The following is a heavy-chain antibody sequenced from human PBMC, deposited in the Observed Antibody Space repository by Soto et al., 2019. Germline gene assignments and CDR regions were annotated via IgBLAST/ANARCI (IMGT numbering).Heavy chain of an antibody. CDR2: IYYSGST. Sequence: SETLSLTCSVSGGSRNSVVYVWCWFRQPPGEGLELIGSIYYSGSTYYNPSLMSRVTISVDTSKNQFSLKLSSVTAADTAVFYCARQYRSGSSTWSDPWGKGTLVT. V-gene: IGHV4-39*01. J-gene: IGHJ5*02. CDR3: ARQYRSGSSTWSDP. CDR1: GGSRNSVVYV. D-gene: IGHD6-19*01.